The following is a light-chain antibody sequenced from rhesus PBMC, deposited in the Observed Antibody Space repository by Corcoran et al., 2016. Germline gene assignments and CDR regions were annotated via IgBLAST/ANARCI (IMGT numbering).Light chain of an antibody. V-gene: IGKV1-25*01. CDR1: QGIIND. J-gene: IGKJ1*01. Sequence: DIQMTQSPSSLSASVGDRVTITCRASQGIINDLAWYQQNPGETPKPLIYEASSLQSGIPSRFSGSGSGTDFTLTISSLQPEDFATYYWQHYYSTPWTFGQGTKVEIK. CDR2: EAS. CDR3: QHYYSTPWT.